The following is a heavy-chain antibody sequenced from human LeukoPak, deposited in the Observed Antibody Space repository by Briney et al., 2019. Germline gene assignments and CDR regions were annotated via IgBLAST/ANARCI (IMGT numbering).Heavy chain of an antibody. V-gene: IGHV4-31*03. CDR3: ARVTPGHIDN. D-gene: IGHD1-1*01. CDR1: GGSIRFGGFY. J-gene: IGHJ4*02. Sequence: SETLSLTCTVSGGSIRFGGFYWSWIRQYPGKGLEWIGYIFYTGNTHYNPSLQSRVAISIDTSKNQFSLKVISVTAADTAVYYCARVTPGHIDNWGQGTLVTVSS. CDR2: IFYTGNT.